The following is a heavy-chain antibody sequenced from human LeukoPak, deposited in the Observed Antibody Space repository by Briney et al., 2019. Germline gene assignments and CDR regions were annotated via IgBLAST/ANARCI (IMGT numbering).Heavy chain of an antibody. Sequence: GGSLRLSCAASGFTFSDYWMSWVRQAPGKGLEWVANIKQDGGQIYYLDSVKGRFTVSRDNAKNSLYLQMNSLRAEDTAIYYCARDDYDSRGYYIYWGQGTLVTVSS. D-gene: IGHD3-22*01. CDR3: ARDDYDSRGYYIY. V-gene: IGHV3-7*03. CDR1: GFTFSDYW. CDR2: IKQDGGQI. J-gene: IGHJ4*02.